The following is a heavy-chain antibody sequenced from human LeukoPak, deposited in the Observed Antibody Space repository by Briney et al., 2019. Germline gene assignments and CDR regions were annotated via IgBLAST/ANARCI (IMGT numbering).Heavy chain of an antibody. CDR1: GFTVSSNY. CDR3: DPRYEQLDFDY. Sequence: GGSLRLSCAASGFTVSSNYMSWVRQAPGKGLEWVSAISGSGGSTYYADSVKGRFTISRDNSKNTLYLQMNSLRAEDTAVYYCDPRYEQLDFDYWGQGTLVTVSS. J-gene: IGHJ4*02. V-gene: IGHV3-23*01. CDR2: ISGSGGST. D-gene: IGHD6-13*01.